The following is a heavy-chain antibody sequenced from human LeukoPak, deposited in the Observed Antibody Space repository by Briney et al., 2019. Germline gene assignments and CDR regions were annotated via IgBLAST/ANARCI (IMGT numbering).Heavy chain of an antibody. CDR2: IIPIFGIA. D-gene: IGHD6-6*01. CDR1: GGTFSSYA. J-gene: IGHJ3*02. Sequence: ASVKVSCTASGGTFSSYAISWVRQAPGQGLEWMGRIIPIFGIANYAQKFQGRVTITADKSTSTAYMELSSLRSEDTAVYYCARDSSSDAFDIWGQGTMVTVSS. CDR3: ARDSSSDAFDI. V-gene: IGHV1-69*04.